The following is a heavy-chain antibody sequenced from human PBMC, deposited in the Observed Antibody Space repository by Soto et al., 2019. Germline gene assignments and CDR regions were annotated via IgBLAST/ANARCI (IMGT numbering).Heavy chain of an antibody. CDR3: IKVLTRGVGVPRFYFDS. Sequence: LRLSCAASGFTFSNDWMHWVRQAPGKGLEWVSRINADGGSTHYADSVRGRFTISRDNAKNTLFLQLNSLRVEDTAIYYCIKVLTRGVGVPRFYFDSWGQGTLVTVSS. CDR1: GFTFSNDW. J-gene: IGHJ4*02. D-gene: IGHD3-9*01. CDR2: INADGGST. V-gene: IGHV3-74*01.